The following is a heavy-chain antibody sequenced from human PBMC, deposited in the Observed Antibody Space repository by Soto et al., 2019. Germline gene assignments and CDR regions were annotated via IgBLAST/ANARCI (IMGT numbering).Heavy chain of an antibody. D-gene: IGHD3-22*01. CDR3: VRGKGDYYFDFDF. CDR2: IHIGGDT. J-gene: IGHJ4*02. CDR1: GFTVSSKY. Sequence: EVQLVETGGGLIQPGGSLRLSCAASGFTVSSKYMNWVRQAPGKGLEWVSVIHIGGDTYYADSVKGRFPISRDNSKNTLYLQMNSLRVEDTAVYYCVRGKGDYYFDFDFWGQGTLVTVSS. V-gene: IGHV3-53*02.